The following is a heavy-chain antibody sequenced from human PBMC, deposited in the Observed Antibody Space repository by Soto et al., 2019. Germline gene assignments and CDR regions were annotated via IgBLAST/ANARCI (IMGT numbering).Heavy chain of an antibody. J-gene: IGHJ4*02. CDR3: AKEGSTGSFFDY. V-gene: IGHV3-23*01. CDR1: GFTFSNYW. Sequence: GGSLRLSCAASGFTFSNYWMHWVRQAPGKGLEWVSAISASGGSTYYADSVKGRFTISRDNSKNTLYLQMNSLRAEDTAVYYCAKEGSTGSFFDYWGQGALVTVSS. D-gene: IGHD6-19*01. CDR2: ISASGGST.